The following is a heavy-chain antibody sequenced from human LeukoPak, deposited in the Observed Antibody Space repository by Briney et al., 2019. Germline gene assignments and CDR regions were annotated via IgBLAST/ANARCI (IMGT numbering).Heavy chain of an antibody. CDR2: IYPADSDT. V-gene: IGHV5-51*01. CDR3: ATPHDATAYYYDSSGYFY. D-gene: IGHD3-22*01. Sequence: GESLQISCKGSGYNFVGYWIAWVRQMPGKGLEWMGIIYPADSDTRYSPSFQGQVTISADKSITTAYLQWRSLKASDTAMYYCATPHDATAYYYDSSGYFYWGQGTLVTVSS. J-gene: IGHJ4*02. CDR1: GYNFVGYW.